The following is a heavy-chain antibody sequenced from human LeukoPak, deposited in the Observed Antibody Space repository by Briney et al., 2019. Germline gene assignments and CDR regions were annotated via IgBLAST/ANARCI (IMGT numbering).Heavy chain of an antibody. CDR1: GGPISSYY. V-gene: IGHV4-59*01. CDR3: ARGRLGATY. D-gene: IGHD1-26*01. J-gene: IGHJ4*02. CDR2: IHHSGTT. Sequence: PSETLSLTCTVSGGPISSYYWSWIRQPPGKGLEWIGYIHHSGTTNYSPSLKSRVTISVDMSKNQFFLNLTSVTAADTAVYYCARGRLGATYWGQGTLVTVSS.